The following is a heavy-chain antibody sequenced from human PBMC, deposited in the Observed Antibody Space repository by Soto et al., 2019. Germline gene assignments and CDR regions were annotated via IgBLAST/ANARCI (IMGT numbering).Heavy chain of an antibody. J-gene: IGHJ6*03. V-gene: IGHV4-59*01. Sequence: SETLSLTCTVSGGSISSYYWSWIRQPPGKGLEWIGYIYYSGSTNYNPSLKSRVTISVDTTKNQFSLKLSSVTAADTAVYDCARVEEGTPSCYYYMDVWGKGTTVTVSS. CDR3: ARVEEGTPSCYYYMDV. CDR1: GGSISSYY. CDR2: IYYSGST. D-gene: IGHD1-26*01.